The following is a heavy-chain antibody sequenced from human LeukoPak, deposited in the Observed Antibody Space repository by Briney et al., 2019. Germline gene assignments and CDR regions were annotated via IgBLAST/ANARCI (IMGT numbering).Heavy chain of an antibody. V-gene: IGHV1-8*01. D-gene: IGHD2/OR15-2a*01. Sequence: GASVKVSCKASGYTFTNYDIHWVRQATGQGLEWIGWMSPNSGNTGYVQKLQGRVTMTRNTSISTAYMELSSLRSEDTAVYYCARVVSGPYNWFDPWGQGTLVTVSS. CDR1: GYTFTNYD. J-gene: IGHJ5*02. CDR2: MSPNSGNT. CDR3: ARVVSGPYNWFDP.